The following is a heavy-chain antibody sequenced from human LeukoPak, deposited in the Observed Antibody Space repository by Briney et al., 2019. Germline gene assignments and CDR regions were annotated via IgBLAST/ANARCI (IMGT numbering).Heavy chain of an antibody. CDR3: ASLRENDAFDI. V-gene: IGHV4-31*11. CDR1: GGSFSGYY. D-gene: IGHD1-1*01. CDR2: IYYSGST. Sequence: LSLTCAVYGGSFSGYYWIWIRQHPGKGLEWIGYIYYSGSTYYNPSLKSRVTISVDTSKNQFSLKLSSVTAADTAVYYCASLRENDAFDIWGQGTMVTVSS. J-gene: IGHJ3*02.